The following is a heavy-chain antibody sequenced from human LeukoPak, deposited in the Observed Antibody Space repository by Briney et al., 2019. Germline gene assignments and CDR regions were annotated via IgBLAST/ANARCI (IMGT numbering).Heavy chain of an antibody. D-gene: IGHD3-22*01. CDR1: GGSTSSDY. V-gene: IGHV4-59*08. Sequence: TSETLSLTCTVTGGSTSSDYWSWIRQSPGKGLEWVGYVYNSGDTGKNPSLKSRVTILLDTSKNQCSLRLTSVSAADTAVYYCARVLANHGSYYYDSSGYKYYFDYWGQGTLVTVSS. CDR2: VYNSGDT. J-gene: IGHJ4*02. CDR3: ARVLANHGSYYYDSSGYKYYFDY.